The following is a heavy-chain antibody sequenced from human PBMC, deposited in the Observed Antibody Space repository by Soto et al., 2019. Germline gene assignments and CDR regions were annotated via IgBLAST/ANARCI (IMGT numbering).Heavy chain of an antibody. Sequence: AASVKVSCKASGGTFSSYAISWVRQAPGQGLVWMGGIIPIFGTANYAQKFQGRVTITADKSTSTAYMELSSLRSEDTAVYYCAWGEAAEAVVATESVGYYGMDVWGQGTTVTVSS. D-gene: IGHD5-12*01. V-gene: IGHV1-69*06. CDR1: GGTFSSYA. CDR3: AWGEAAEAVVATESVGYYGMDV. CDR2: IIPIFGTA. J-gene: IGHJ6*02.